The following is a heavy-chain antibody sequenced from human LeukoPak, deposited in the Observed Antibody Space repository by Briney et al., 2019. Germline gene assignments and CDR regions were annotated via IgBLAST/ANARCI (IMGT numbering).Heavy chain of an antibody. CDR1: GYTFTGYY. D-gene: IGHD5-24*01. V-gene: IGHV1-2*02. J-gene: IGHJ4*02. CDR3: ARGGAKGYNYFDY. Sequence: ASVKVSCKASGYTFTGYYMHWVRQAPGQGLEWMGWINPNSGGTNYAQKFQGRVTMTRDTSISTAYMDLSRLTSDDTAAYYCARGGAKGYNYFDYWGQGTLVTVSS. CDR2: INPNSGGT.